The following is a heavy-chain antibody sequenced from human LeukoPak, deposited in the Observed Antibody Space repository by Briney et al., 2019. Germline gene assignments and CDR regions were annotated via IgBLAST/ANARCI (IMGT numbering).Heavy chain of an antibody. J-gene: IGHJ4*02. Sequence: SETLSLTCTVSGGSISSSFYYWGWIRQPPGKGLEWIGSMYYSGRTSYNPSLKSRVTISLDTSKNQFSLTLNSVTAPCTAGYYCARGPYYALGIYFDYWGQGILVSVSS. V-gene: IGHV4-39*07. CDR3: ARGPYYALGIYFDY. CDR1: GGSISSSFYY. D-gene: IGHD3-3*01. CDR2: MYYSGRT.